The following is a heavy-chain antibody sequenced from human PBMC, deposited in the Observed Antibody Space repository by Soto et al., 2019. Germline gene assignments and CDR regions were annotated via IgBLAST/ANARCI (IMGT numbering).Heavy chain of an antibody. V-gene: IGHV3-23*01. D-gene: IGHD3-22*01. CDR3: AKRTSSGCYIPLDY. J-gene: IGHJ4*02. CDR1: GFTFSSYA. CDR2: ISGSGGST. Sequence: GGSLRLSCAASGFTFSSYAMSWVRQAPGKGLEWVSAISGSGGSTYYADSVKGRFTISRDNSKNTLYLQMNSLRAEDTAVYYCAKRTSSGCYIPLDYWGQGALVTVSS.